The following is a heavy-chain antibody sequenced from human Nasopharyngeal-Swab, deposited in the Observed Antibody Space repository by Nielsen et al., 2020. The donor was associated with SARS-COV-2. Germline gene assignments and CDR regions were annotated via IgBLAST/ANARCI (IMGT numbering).Heavy chain of an antibody. J-gene: IGHJ4*02. D-gene: IGHD3-16*02. V-gene: IGHV3-13*01. CDR2: IASSGAT. CDR3: AKKTVGTYPFDY. CDR1: GFTLRSYD. Sequence: GGSLRLSCAASGFTLRSYDVHWVRQTTGEGLEWVSVIASSGATSYLDSVKGRFTVSRDNVKNSVYLQMNSLRAGDTAVYYCAKKTVGTYPFDYWGQGTLVTLSS.